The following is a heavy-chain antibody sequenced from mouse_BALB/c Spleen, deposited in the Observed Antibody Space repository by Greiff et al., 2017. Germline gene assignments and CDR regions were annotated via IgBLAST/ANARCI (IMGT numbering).Heavy chain of an antibody. CDR2: ISSGSSTI. D-gene: IGHD1-1*01. CDR3: ARTYYYGSSYDGWFAY. V-gene: IGHV5-17*02. CDR1: GFTFSSFG. J-gene: IGHJ3*01. Sequence: EVKLEESGGGLVQPGGSRKLSCAASGFTFSSFGMHWVRQAPEKGLEWVAYISSGSSTIYYADTVKGRFTISRDNPKNTLFLQMTSLRSEDTAMYYCARTYYYGSSYDGWFAYWGQGTLVTVSA.